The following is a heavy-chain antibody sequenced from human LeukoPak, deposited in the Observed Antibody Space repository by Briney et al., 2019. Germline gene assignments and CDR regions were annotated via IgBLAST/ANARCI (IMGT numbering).Heavy chain of an antibody. D-gene: IGHD3-3*01. CDR2: INHSGST. CDR3: ARGKNPRFFGWFDP. J-gene: IGHJ5*02. V-gene: IGHV4-34*09. Sequence: SETLSLTCAVYGGSFSGYYWSWIRQPPGKGLEWIGEINHSGSTNYNPSLKSRVTISVDTSKNQFSLKLSSVTAADTAVYYCARGKNPRFFGWFDPWGQGTLVTVSS. CDR1: GGSFSGYY.